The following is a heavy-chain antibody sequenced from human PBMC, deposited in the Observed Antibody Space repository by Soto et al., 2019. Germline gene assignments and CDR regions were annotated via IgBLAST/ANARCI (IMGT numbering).Heavy chain of an antibody. D-gene: IGHD1-1*01. CDR2: ISYDGNVA. V-gene: IGHV3-30*18. CDR3: AKEGPITNWYFDY. Sequence: QVQLVESGGCVVQPGRSLRLSCAASGFTFSSYGMHWVRQAPGKGLEWVTVISYDGNVAYYADSVKGRFTISRDNSKNTLYLQMNSLRTEDTAMYYCAKEGPITNWYFDYWGQGTRVTVSS. J-gene: IGHJ4*02. CDR1: GFTFSSYG.